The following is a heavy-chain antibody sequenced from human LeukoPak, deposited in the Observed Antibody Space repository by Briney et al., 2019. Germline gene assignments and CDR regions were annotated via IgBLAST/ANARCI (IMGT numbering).Heavy chain of an antibody. CDR2: IYYSGST. J-gene: IGHJ3*02. CDR1: GGSISSYY. CDR3: SRDRDYDFWSGSRDAFDI. D-gene: IGHD3-3*01. V-gene: IGHV4-59*01. Sequence: PSETLSLTCTVSGGSISSYYWSWIRQPPGKGLEWIGYIYYSGSTNYNPSLKSRVTISVDTSKNQFSLKLSSVTAADTAVYYCSRDRDYDFWSGSRDAFDIWGQGTMVTVSS.